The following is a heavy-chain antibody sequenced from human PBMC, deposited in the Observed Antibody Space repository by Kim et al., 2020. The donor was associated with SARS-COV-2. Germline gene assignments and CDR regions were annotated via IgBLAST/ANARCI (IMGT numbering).Heavy chain of an antibody. CDR3: ASSSAYEEYYFDY. V-gene: IGHV3-53*01. CDR1: GFSVSGNY. D-gene: IGHD5-12*01. CDR2: IYSGGST. J-gene: IGHJ4*02. Sequence: GGSLRLSCAASGFSVSGNYMTWVRQAPGKGLEWVSGIYSGGSTFYADSVKGRFTISRDNSKNTLYLQMNNLRAEDTAVYYCASSSAYEEYYFDYWGQGTLVTV.